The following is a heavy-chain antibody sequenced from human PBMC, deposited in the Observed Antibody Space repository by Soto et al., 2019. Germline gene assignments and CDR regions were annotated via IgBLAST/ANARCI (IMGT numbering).Heavy chain of an antibody. CDR1: GFTFSSYA. J-gene: IGHJ4*02. V-gene: IGHV3-30-3*01. CDR3: ARSTYYYDSSEV. CDR2: ISYDGSNK. Sequence: QVQLVESGGGVVQAGRSLRLSCAASGFTFSSYAMHWVRQAPGKGLEWVAVISYDGSNKYYADYVKGRFTISRDNSKNTLYLQMNSLRAEDTAVYYCARSTYYYDSSEVWGQGTLVTVSS. D-gene: IGHD3-22*01.